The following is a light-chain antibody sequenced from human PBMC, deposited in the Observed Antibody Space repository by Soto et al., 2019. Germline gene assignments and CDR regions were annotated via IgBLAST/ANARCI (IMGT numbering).Light chain of an antibody. CDR3: RSYTSSSTLDYV. J-gene: IGLJ1*01. V-gene: IGLV2-14*01. CDR1: SSDVGGYNY. Sequence: SEGSHLGTVCGSRGPSINNNCTETSSDVGGYNYVSWYQQHPGKAPKLMIYDVSNRPSGVSNRFSGSTSGNTASLTISGLQAEDEADYYSRSYTSSSTLDYVFGTGTKVTVL. CDR2: DVS.